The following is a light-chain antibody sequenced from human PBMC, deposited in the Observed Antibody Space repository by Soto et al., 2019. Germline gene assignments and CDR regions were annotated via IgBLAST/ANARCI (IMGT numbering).Light chain of an antibody. V-gene: IGKV3-20*01. CDR3: QQYGSAPLT. CDR1: QNVNNNY. Sequence: EIVLTQSPGTLSLSPGERATLSCRASQNVNNNYLAWYQQKHGQAPRLLIYGASRRSTDIPDRFSGSGSGTVFPRTISRLEPEDSAVYSCQQYGSAPLTFGGGTEVEIK. CDR2: GAS. J-gene: IGKJ4*01.